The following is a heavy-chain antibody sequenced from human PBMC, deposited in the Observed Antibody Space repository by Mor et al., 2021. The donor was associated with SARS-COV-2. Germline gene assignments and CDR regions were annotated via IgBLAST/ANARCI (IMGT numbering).Heavy chain of an antibody. CDR2: ISSSGSTI. D-gene: IGHD3-3*01. V-gene: IGHV3-11*01. J-gene: IGHJ5*02. Sequence: GLEWVSYISSSGSTIYYADSVKGRFTISRDNAKNSLYLQMNSLRAEDTAVYYCARERYYDFWSGYYKWFDPWGQGTLVT. CDR3: ARERYYDFWSGYYKWFDP.